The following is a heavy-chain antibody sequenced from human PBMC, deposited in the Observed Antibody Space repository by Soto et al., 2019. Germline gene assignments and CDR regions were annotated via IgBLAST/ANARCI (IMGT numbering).Heavy chain of an antibody. CDR2: ISGSGGST. CDR3: AKGAREWEVRGDAFDI. D-gene: IGHD1-26*01. Sequence: GGSLRLSCAASGFTFSSYAMSWVRQAPGKGLEWVSAISGSGGSTYYADSGKGRFTISRDNSKNTLYLQMNSLRAEDTAVYYCAKGAREWEVRGDAFDIWGQGTMVTVSS. J-gene: IGHJ3*02. CDR1: GFTFSSYA. V-gene: IGHV3-23*01.